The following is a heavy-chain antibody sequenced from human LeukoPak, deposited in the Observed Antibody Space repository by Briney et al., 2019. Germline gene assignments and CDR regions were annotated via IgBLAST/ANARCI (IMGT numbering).Heavy chain of an antibody. J-gene: IGHJ4*02. Sequence: SETLSLTCTVSGGSISSYYWSWIRQPPGKGLEWIGYIYYSGSTNYNPSLKSRVTISVDTSKNQFSLKLSSVTAADTAVYYCARRLGLPGFWSGSYYFDYWGQGTLVTVSS. CDR2: IYYSGST. CDR3: ARRLGLPGFWSGSYYFDY. V-gene: IGHV4-59*08. D-gene: IGHD3-3*01. CDR1: GGSISSYY.